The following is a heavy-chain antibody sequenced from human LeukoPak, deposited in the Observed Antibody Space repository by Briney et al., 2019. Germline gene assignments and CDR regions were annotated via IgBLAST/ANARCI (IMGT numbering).Heavy chain of an antibody. V-gene: IGHV1-69*06. CDR3: ARVLAVAGFDY. CDR2: MILIFTTA. Sequence: PVKACCKPSGGTFTSYAISWGRQARRPGLEWMGGMILIFTTANYAHKFQGRVTITADKSTSTAYMELSSLRSEDTAVYYCARVLAVAGFDYWGQGTLVTVSS. J-gene: IGHJ4*02. D-gene: IGHD6-19*01. CDR1: GGTFTSYA.